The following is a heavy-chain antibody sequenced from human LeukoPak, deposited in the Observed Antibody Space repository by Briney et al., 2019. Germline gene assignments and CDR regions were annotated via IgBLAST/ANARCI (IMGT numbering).Heavy chain of an antibody. Sequence: GGSLRLSCAASGFTFSSYWMSWVRQAPGKGLEWVANIKQDGSEKYYVDSVKGRSTISRDNAKNSLYLQMNSLRAEDTAVYYCARLEGNIVVVVAALYYYYGMDVWGQGTTVTVSS. V-gene: IGHV3-7*01. CDR3: ARLEGNIVVVVAALYYYYGMDV. CDR2: IKQDGSEK. J-gene: IGHJ6*02. CDR1: GFTFSSYW. D-gene: IGHD2-15*01.